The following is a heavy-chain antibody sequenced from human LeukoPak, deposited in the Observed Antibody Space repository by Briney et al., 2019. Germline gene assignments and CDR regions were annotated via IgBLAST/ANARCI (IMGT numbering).Heavy chain of an antibody. D-gene: IGHD4-17*01. CDR2: ITGSGATT. Sequence: PGGSLRLSCAASEFTFSSYAMSWVRQAPGKGLEWVSTITGSGATTYYADSVKGRFTISRDISKNTLYLYLQMNSLRAEDTAVYYCARGNGDYRLGPVSADYWGQGTLVTVSS. V-gene: IGHV3-23*01. CDR1: EFTFSSYA. CDR3: ARGNGDYRLGPVSADY. J-gene: IGHJ4*02.